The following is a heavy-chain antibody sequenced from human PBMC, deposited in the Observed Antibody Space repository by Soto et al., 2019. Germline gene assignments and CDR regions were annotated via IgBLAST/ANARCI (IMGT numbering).Heavy chain of an antibody. CDR3: AKWGVSRYGMDV. V-gene: IGHV3-23*01. CDR1: GFTFISYA. D-gene: IGHD3-16*01. Sequence: LRLSCAASGFTFISYAMSWVRQAPGKGLEWVSAISGSGGSTYYADSVKGRFTISRDNSKNTLYLQMNSLRAEDTAVYYCAKWGVSRYGMDVWGQGTTVTVSS. CDR2: ISGSGGST. J-gene: IGHJ6*02.